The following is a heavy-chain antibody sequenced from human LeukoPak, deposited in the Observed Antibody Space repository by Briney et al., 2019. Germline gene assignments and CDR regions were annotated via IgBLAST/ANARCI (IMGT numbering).Heavy chain of an antibody. D-gene: IGHD4-23*01. Sequence: ASVKVSCKASGYTFTGYYMHWVRQAPGQGLDWMGRINPNSGGTNYAQKFQGRVTMTRDTSISTAYMELSRLRSDDTAVYYCARVLGGNSNNAHYWGQGTLVTVSS. CDR2: INPNSGGT. J-gene: IGHJ4*02. CDR3: ARVLGGNSNNAHY. CDR1: GYTFTGYY. V-gene: IGHV1-2*06.